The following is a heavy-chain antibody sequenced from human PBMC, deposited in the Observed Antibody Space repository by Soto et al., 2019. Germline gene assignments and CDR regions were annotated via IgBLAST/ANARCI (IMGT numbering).Heavy chain of an antibody. CDR1: GGSISSGSYY. J-gene: IGHJ4*02. V-gene: IGHV4-39*01. CDR2: IYYSGNA. D-gene: IGHD6-13*01. Sequence: SETLSLTCTVSGGSISSGSYYWGWVRQPPGKWLEWIGSIYYSGNAYYNPSLKSRVAVSVDTSKNQFSLKVTSVTATDTAVYYCARHKDTSSRYLLPDFWGQGALVTVSS. CDR3: ARHKDTSSRYLLPDF.